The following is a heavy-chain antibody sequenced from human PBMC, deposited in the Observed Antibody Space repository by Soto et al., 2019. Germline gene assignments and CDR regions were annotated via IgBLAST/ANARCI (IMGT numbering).Heavy chain of an antibody. CDR3: ARHGPLWFGELPRDV. V-gene: IGHV5-51*01. CDR2: IYPGDSDT. CDR1: GYSFTSYW. J-gene: IGHJ6*02. D-gene: IGHD3-10*01. Sequence: GESLKISCKGSGYSFTSYWIGWVRQMPGKGLEWMGIIYPGDSDTRYSPSFQGQVTISADKSISTAYLQWSSLKASDTAMYYCARHGPLWFGELPRDVWGQGTTVTVS.